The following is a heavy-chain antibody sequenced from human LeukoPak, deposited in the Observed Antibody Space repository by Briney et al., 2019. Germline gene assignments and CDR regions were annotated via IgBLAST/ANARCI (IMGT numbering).Heavy chain of an antibody. V-gene: IGHV1-2*02. CDR3: ATPYDILTGYSY. J-gene: IGHJ4*02. D-gene: IGHD3-9*01. Sequence: GASVKVSCKASAYTFTCYYMHWVRQAPGQGLEWMGWINPNSGGTNYAQKFQGRVTMTRDTSISTAYMELSRLRSDDTAVYYCATPYDILTGYSYWGQGTLVTVSS. CDR1: AYTFTCYY. CDR2: INPNSGGT.